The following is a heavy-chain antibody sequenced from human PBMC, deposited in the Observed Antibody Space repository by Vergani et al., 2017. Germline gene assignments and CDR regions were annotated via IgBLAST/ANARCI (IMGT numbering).Heavy chain of an antibody. CDR1: GFIFQNYT. Sequence: VNLVGSGGGVVQPGRSLRLSCATYGFIFQNYTMHWVRQAPGSGLEWVASISGRSSYVNYAVSVKGRFTISRDNAKNSLFLQMNSLRAEDTAVYYCVREETFYDSVSDYLAGYFDHWGQGALVTVSS. V-gene: IGHV3-21*06. J-gene: IGHJ4*02. CDR2: ISGRSSYV. D-gene: IGHD3-3*01. CDR3: VREETFYDSVSDYLAGYFDH.